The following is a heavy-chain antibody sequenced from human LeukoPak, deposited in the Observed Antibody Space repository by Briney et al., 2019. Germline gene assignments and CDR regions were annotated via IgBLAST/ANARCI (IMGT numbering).Heavy chain of an antibody. CDR3: ATKYFVSSGYYGY. D-gene: IGHD3-22*01. J-gene: IGHJ4*02. V-gene: IGHV3-23*01. CDR1: GFTFSSYA. CDR2: ISGSGGST. Sequence: GGSLRLSCAASGFTFSSYAMSWFRQAPGKGLEWVSGISGSGGSTVYADSVKGRFTISRDNSKNTLYLQMNSLRAEDTAVYYCATKYFVSSGYYGYWGEGTGVTVSS.